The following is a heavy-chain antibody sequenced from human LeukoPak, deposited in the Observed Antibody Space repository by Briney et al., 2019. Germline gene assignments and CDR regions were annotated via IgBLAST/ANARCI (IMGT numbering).Heavy chain of an antibody. CDR3: ARAMSIAARLQTIFDY. D-gene: IGHD6-6*01. CDR1: RGSISGYS. CDR2: IYYSGDT. J-gene: IGHJ4*02. Sequence: SETLSLTCTVSRGSISGYSWSWIRQSPGGGLEWIGYIYYSGDTAYNPSLRSRVTLSVDTSKNQFSLQLRSVTTADTAVYYCARAMSIAARLQTIFDYWGQGTLVTVSS. V-gene: IGHV4-59*01.